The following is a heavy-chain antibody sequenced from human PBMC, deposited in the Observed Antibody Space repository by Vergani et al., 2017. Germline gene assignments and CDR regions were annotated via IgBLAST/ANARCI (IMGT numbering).Heavy chain of an antibody. CDR3: ARSAVVRGVTPGSYFDY. V-gene: IGHV4-4*02. CDR1: GGSISSSNW. CDR2: IYHRGST. J-gene: IGHJ4*02. Sequence: QVQLQESGPGLVKPSGTLSLTCAVSGGSISSSNWWSWVRQPPGKGLEWSGEIYHRGSTNYNPSLKSRVTISVDKSKNQFSLKLSSVTAADTAVYYWARSAVVRGVTPGSYFDYWGQGTLVTVSS. D-gene: IGHD3-10*01.